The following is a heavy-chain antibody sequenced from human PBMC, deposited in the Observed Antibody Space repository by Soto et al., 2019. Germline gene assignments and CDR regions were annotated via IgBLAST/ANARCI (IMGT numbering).Heavy chain of an antibody. CDR2: IIPIFGTA. D-gene: IGHD6-13*01. J-gene: IGHJ4*02. CDR3: ARVGGIAAADGPFDY. CDR1: GGTFSSYA. V-gene: IGHV1-69*01. Sequence: QVQLVQSGAEVKKPGSSVKVSCKASGGTFSSYAISWVRQAPGQGLAWMGGIIPIFGTANYAQKFQGRVTISADESTSTAYMELSSLRSEDTAVYYCARVGGIAAADGPFDYWGQGTLVTVSS.